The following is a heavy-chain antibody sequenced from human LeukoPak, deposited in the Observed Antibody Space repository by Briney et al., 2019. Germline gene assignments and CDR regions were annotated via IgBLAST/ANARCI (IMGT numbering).Heavy chain of an antibody. Sequence: GASVKVSCKVSGYTLTELSMHWVRQAPGKGLESMGGFDPEDGETIYAQKFQGRVTMTEDTSTDTAYMELSSLRSEDTAVYYCATPVARNYYFDYWGQGTLVTVSS. D-gene: IGHD5-12*01. CDR1: GYTLTELS. CDR2: FDPEDGET. J-gene: IGHJ4*02. CDR3: ATPVARNYYFDY. V-gene: IGHV1-24*01.